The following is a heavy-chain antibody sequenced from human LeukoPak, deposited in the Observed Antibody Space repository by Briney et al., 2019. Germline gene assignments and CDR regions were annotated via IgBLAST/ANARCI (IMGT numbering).Heavy chain of an antibody. J-gene: IGHJ4*02. CDR1: GYSFTNYW. CDR3: ARGSTYRYGSSDY. CDR2: IHPGDSGT. Sequence: GESLKISCKVSGYSFTNYWIGWVRQMPGKGLEWMGIIHPGDSGTRYSPSFQGQVTMSVDESITTAYLQWSSLRASDSAIYYCARGSTYRYGSSDYWGQGTLVTVSS. V-gene: IGHV5-51*01. D-gene: IGHD5-18*01.